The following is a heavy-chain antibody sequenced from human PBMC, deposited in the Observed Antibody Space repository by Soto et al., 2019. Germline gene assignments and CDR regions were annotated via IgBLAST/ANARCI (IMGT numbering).Heavy chain of an antibody. Sequence: QVQLQESGPGLVKPSGTLSLTCAVSGGSISSSNWWSWVRQPPGKGLEWIGEIYHSGSTNYNPSLKSRVTLSVDKSKNQFSLKLSSVTAADTAVYYCARRYFDYGDYWYFDLWGRGTLVTVSS. J-gene: IGHJ2*01. CDR3: ARRYFDYGDYWYFDL. CDR1: GGSISSSNW. V-gene: IGHV4-4*02. D-gene: IGHD4-17*01. CDR2: IYHSGST.